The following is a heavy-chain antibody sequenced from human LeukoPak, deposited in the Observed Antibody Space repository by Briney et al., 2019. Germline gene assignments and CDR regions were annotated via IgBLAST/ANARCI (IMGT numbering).Heavy chain of an antibody. V-gene: IGHV1-69*02. Sequence: VASVKVSCKASGGTFSSYTNSWVRQAPGQGLEWMGRIIPILGIANYAQKFQGRVTITADKSTSKAYMELSSLRSEDTAVYYCARNAPGYCSGGSCYSGYYFDYWGQGTLVTVSS. D-gene: IGHD2-15*01. CDR1: GGTFSSYT. CDR3: ARNAPGYCSGGSCYSGYYFDY. J-gene: IGHJ4*02. CDR2: IIPILGIA.